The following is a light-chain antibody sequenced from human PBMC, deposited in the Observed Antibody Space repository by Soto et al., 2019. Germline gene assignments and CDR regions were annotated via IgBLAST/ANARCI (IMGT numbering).Light chain of an antibody. CDR2: GAS. Sequence: EILLTQSPCTLSLSAGERATLSCRASQSVSSGYLAWYQQKPGQAPRLLMYGASNRATGIPDKFSGSGSGTDFTLTISRLEPEDLAVYYCQQYGSSPWTFGQGTKVDIK. V-gene: IGKV3-20*01. CDR1: QSVSSGY. CDR3: QQYGSSPWT. J-gene: IGKJ1*01.